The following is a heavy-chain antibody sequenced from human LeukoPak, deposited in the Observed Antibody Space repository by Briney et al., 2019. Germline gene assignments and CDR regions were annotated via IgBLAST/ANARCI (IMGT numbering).Heavy chain of an antibody. CDR1: GGSFSGYY. Sequence: SETLSLTCAVYGGSFSGYYWSWIRQPPGKGLEWIGEINHSGSTNYNPSLKSRVTISVDTSKNQFSLKLSSVTAADTAVYYCARGETGYYDSSGYAADYWGQGTLVTVSS. V-gene: IGHV4-34*01. CDR2: INHSGST. CDR3: ARGETGYYDSSGYAADY. J-gene: IGHJ4*02. D-gene: IGHD3-22*01.